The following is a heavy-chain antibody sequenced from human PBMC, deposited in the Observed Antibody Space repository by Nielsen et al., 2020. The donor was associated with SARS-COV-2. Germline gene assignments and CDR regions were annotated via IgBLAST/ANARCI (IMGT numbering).Heavy chain of an antibody. D-gene: IGHD1-1*01. Sequence: GGSLRLSCSASGFTFSSYAMHWVRQAPGKGLEWVSAISGSGGSTYYADSVKGRFTISRDNSKNTLYLQMNSLRAEDTAVYYCAKDVRSGGYFDYWGQGTLVTVSS. J-gene: IGHJ4*02. CDR2: ISGSGGST. CDR3: AKDVRSGGYFDY. CDR1: GFTFSSYA. V-gene: IGHV3-23*01.